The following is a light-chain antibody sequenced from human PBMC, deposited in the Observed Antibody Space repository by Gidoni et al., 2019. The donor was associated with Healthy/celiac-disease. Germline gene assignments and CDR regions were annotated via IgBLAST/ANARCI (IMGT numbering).Light chain of an antibody. CDR2: EVS. CDR3: SSYTSSSTLDVV. CDR1: SSDVGGYNY. J-gene: IGLJ2*01. Sequence: QSALTQPASVSGSPGQSITISCTCTSSDVGGYNYVSWYQQHPGKARKLMIYEVSNRPSGVPDRFSGSKSGNTASLTISGLQAEDEADYYCSSYTSSSTLDVVFGGGTKLTVL. V-gene: IGLV2-14*01.